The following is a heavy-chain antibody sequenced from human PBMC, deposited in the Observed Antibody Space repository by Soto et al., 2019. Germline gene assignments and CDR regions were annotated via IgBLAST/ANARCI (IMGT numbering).Heavy chain of an antibody. CDR1: GYSFTIYW. V-gene: IGHV5-51*01. J-gene: IGHJ3*02. Sequence: PGEALRITCKGSGYSFTIYWIGWVRQMRGKGLEWMGIIYPGDSYTRYSPSFQGQVTISADKSISTAYLQWSSLKASDTAMYYCARFRGSGWYGDAFDIWGQGKMVTVSS. CDR3: ARFRGSGWYGDAFDI. D-gene: IGHD6-19*01. CDR2: IYPGDSYT.